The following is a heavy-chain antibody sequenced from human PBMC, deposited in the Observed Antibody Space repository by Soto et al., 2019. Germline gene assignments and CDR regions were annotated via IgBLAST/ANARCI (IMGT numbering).Heavy chain of an antibody. V-gene: IGHV4-39*01. J-gene: IGHJ4*02. Sequence: SETLSLTCTVSGGSISSSNYYWGWIRQPPGKGLEWIGSISYSGSTNYNPSLKSRVTISGDTSKNQFSLKLSSVTAADTAVYYCASLVGATVDYWGQGTLVTVS. CDR2: ISYSGST. D-gene: IGHD1-26*01. CDR1: GGSISSSNYY. CDR3: ASLVGATVDY.